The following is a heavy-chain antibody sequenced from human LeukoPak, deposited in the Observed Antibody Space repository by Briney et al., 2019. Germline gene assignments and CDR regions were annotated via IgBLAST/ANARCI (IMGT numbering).Heavy chain of an antibody. CDR1: GYTFTSYD. CDR2: MNPNSGNT. V-gene: IGHV1-8*01. Sequence: ASVKVSCKASGYTFTSYDINWVRQATGQGLEWMGWMNPNSGNTGYAQKFQGRVTMTRNTSISTAYMELRSLRSDDTAVYYCARDPVPYYYDSSGYYPDYWGQGTLVTVSS. D-gene: IGHD3-22*01. CDR3: ARDPVPYYYDSSGYYPDY. J-gene: IGHJ4*02.